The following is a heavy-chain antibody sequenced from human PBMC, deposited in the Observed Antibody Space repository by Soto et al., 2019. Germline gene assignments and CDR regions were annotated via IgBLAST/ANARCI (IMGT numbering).Heavy chain of an antibody. CDR2: ISSGSTTI. Sequence: EVQVVESGGGLVRPGGSLRLSCVASGFSFSSYTMHWVRQAPGRGLEWVSDISSGSTTISYTDSVKGRFTVSRDNAKNSLYRQMNSLRAEDTAVYYCARDREYGSDGNCYETGSDYWGQGTLVTVSS. J-gene: IGHJ4*02. D-gene: IGHD2-15*01. V-gene: IGHV3-48*01. CDR1: GFSFSSYT. CDR3: ARDREYGSDGNCYETGSDY.